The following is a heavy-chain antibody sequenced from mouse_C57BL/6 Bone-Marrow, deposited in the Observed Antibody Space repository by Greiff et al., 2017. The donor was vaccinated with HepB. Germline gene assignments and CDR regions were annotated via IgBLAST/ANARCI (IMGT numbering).Heavy chain of an antibody. V-gene: IGHV7-3*01. CDR1: GFTFTDYY. D-gene: IGHD1-1*01. CDR2: IRNKANGYTT. CDR3: ARYFSSSLYYAMDY. J-gene: IGHJ4*01. Sequence: EVQGVESGGGLVQPGGSLSLSCAASGFTFTDYYMSWVRQPPGKALEWLGFIRNKANGYTTEYSASVKGRFTISRDNSQSILYLQMSALRAEDSATYYCARYFSSSLYYAMDYWGQGTSVTVSS.